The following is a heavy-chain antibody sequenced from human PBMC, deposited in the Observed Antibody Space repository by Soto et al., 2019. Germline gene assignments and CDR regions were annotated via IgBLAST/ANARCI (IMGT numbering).Heavy chain of an antibody. CDR1: GGSISSGDYY. CDR2: IYYSGST. V-gene: IGHV4-30-4*01. D-gene: IGHD6-6*01. J-gene: IGHJ4*02. Sequence: SETLSLTCTVSGGSISSGDYYWSWIRQPPGKGLEWIGYIYYSGSTYYNPSLKSRVTISVDSSKNQFSLKLSSVTAADTAVYYCARVSPGYSSSLRRYFDYWGQGTLVTVSS. CDR3: ARVSPGYSSSLRRYFDY.